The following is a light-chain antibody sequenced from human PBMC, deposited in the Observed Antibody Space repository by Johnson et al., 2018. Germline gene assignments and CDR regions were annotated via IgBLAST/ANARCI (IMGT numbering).Light chain of an antibody. Sequence: QSVLTQPPSVSAAPGQKVTISCSGSSSNIGNNYVSWYQQLPGTAPKLLIYENNKRPSGIPDRFSGPKSGTSATLGITGLQTGDEADYYCGTWDSSLIAGNCFGTGTKVTVL. CDR3: GTWDSSLIAGNC. J-gene: IGLJ1*01. CDR1: SSNIGNNY. CDR2: ENN. V-gene: IGLV1-51*02.